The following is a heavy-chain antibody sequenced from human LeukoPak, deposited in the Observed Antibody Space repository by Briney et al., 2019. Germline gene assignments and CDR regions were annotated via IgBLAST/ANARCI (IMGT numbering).Heavy chain of an antibody. CDR2: IYYTGDT. D-gene: IGHD3-3*01. V-gene: IGHV4-39*02. Sequence: SETLSLTCTVSGGSISSSSYYWGWIRQPPGKGLGWIGSIYYTGDTYYNPSLKSRVTISVDTSKNQFSLKLSSVTAADTAVYYCARDNVLRFLEPWGQGAMVTVSS. CDR3: ARDNVLRFLEP. CDR1: GGSISSSSYY. J-gene: IGHJ3*01.